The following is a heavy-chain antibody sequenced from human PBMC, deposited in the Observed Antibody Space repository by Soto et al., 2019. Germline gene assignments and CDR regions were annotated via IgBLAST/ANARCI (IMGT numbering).Heavy chain of an antibody. V-gene: IGHV4-31*03. CDR1: GGSISSGGYY. Sequence: QVQLQESGPGLVKPSQTLSLTCTVSGGSISSGGYYWSWIRQHPGKGLEWIGYIYYSGSTYYNPSLKSRVTISVDTSKNQFSLKLSSVTAADTAVYYCARARGRGAARVEGEIDYWGQGTLVTVSS. D-gene: IGHD3-10*01. J-gene: IGHJ4*02. CDR2: IYYSGST. CDR3: ARARGRGAARVEGEIDY.